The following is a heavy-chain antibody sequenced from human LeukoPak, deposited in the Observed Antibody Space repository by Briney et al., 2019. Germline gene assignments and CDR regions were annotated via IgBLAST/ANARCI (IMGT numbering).Heavy chain of an antibody. CDR1: GFIFSTHA. D-gene: IGHD6-6*01. CDR3: SRQGSSLGYHHNFLDV. J-gene: IGHJ6*03. Sequence: PGLSLRLSCAASGFIFSTHALHWVTQAPGKGLEGGAHISNDGTNQHYVSSMNGRFTISTDISHSTLFLQMNRLRADDTPVYYFSRQGSSLGYHHNFLDVWGKGTPVTVSS. CDR2: ISNDGTNQ. V-gene: IGHV3-30*01.